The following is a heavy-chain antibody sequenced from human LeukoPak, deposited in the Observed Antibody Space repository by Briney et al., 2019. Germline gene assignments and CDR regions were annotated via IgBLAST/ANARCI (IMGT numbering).Heavy chain of an antibody. V-gene: IGHV1-69*06. CDR1: GGTFSSYA. J-gene: IGHJ4*02. Sequence: GSSVKVSCKASGGTFSSYAISWVRQAPGQGLGWMGGIIPIFGTANYAQKFQGRVTITADKSTSTAYMELSSLRSEDTAVYYCARGPRGSSWIDYWGQGTLVTVSS. CDR2: IIPIFGTA. CDR3: ARGPRGSSWIDY. D-gene: IGHD6-13*01.